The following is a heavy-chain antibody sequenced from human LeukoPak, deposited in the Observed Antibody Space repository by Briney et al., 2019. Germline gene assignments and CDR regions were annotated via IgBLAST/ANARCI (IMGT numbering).Heavy chain of an antibody. J-gene: IGHJ6*03. V-gene: IGHV1-2*02. CDR2: SNPNSGGT. CDR3: ARNGHSYGLYYYYYMDV. D-gene: IGHD5-18*01. Sequence: GASVKVSCKASGYTFTGYYMHWVRQAPGQGLEWRGWSNPNSGGTNYAQKFQGRVTMTRDTSISTAYMELSRLRSDDTAVYYCARNGHSYGLYYYYYMDVWGKGTTVTVSS. CDR1: GYTFTGYY.